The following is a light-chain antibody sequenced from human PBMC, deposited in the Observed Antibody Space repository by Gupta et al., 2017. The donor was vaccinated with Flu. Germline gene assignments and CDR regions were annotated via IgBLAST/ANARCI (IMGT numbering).Light chain of an antibody. Sequence: DIEMTQSPSSLSASVGDRVTITCRASQDMRNDLAWFQQKAGKAPKRLISAASSLERGVPSRFSGSGSGTEFTLTITSLQADDFATYFCLQHHAYPRTFGQGTKVEIK. V-gene: IGKV1-17*01. J-gene: IGKJ1*01. CDR3: LQHHAYPRT. CDR2: AAS. CDR1: QDMRND.